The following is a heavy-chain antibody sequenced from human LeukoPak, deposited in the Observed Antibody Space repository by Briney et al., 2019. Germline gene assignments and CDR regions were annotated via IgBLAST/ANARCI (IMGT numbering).Heavy chain of an antibody. Sequence: RAGGSLRLSCEASGFTFSTYAMHWVRQAPGMRLEWVAVMSSDGSNKYYADSVKGRFTISRDNSKNTLYLQMNSLRAEDTAVYYCARESFNYFDYWGQGTLVTVSS. CDR3: ARESFNYFDY. V-gene: IGHV3-30-3*01. CDR1: GFTFSTYA. CDR2: MSSDGSNK. J-gene: IGHJ4*02.